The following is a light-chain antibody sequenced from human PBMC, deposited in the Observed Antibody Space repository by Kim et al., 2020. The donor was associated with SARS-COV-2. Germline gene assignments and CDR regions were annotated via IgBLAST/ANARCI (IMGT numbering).Light chain of an antibody. V-gene: IGKV1-39*01. J-gene: IGKJ2*01. CDR1: QNISNY. CDR3: QQSYSNPYT. CDR2: TTS. Sequence: DIQMTQSPSSLSASVGDRVTVTCRTSQNISNYVNWYQVKPGKAPKFLNYTTSGFQSGVPSRFSGTGSETDFTLTISSLQPDDFATYYCQQSYSNPYTFGQRTKLEI.